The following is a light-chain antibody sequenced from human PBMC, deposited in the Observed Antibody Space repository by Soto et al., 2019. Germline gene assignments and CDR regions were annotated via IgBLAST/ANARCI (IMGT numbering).Light chain of an antibody. CDR3: QQYNNWPPT. CDR2: GAS. J-gene: IGKJ5*01. V-gene: IGKV3-15*01. CDR1: QSVSSN. Sequence: EIVMTQSPATLSVSPGERATLSCRASQSVSSNLAWYQQKPGQAPRLLIYGASTRATGIPARFSGSGSRTEFTLTISSLQSEDFAVYYCQQYNNWPPTFGQGTQLEIK.